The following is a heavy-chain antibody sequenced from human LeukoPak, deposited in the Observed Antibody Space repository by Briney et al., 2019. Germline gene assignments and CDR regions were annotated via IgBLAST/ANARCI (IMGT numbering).Heavy chain of an antibody. CDR2: IRYDGSNK. Sequence: GGSLRLSCAASGFTFSSYGMHWVRQAPGKGLEWVAFIRYDGSNKYYADSVKGRFTISRDNSKNTLYLQMNSLRAEDTAVYYCAKDYYGSSGYYDSSHAYWGQGTLVTVSS. CDR3: AKDYYGSSGYYDSSHAY. V-gene: IGHV3-30*02. D-gene: IGHD3-22*01. J-gene: IGHJ4*02. CDR1: GFTFSSYG.